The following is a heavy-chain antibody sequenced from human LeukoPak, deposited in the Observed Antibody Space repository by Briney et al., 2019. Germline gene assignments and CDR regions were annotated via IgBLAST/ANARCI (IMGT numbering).Heavy chain of an antibody. J-gene: IGHJ4*02. V-gene: IGHV3-23*01. CDR2: ISGGGGSI. CDR1: GVTFSSYA. D-gene: IGHD6-6*01. Sequence: GGSLRLSCAACGVTFSSYAMSWVRQAPGEGLEWVSCISGGGGSIYYEDPVKGRFTVSRDNSKNTLYLQMNSLRPEDTAIYYCAKKGQYSSSSVDYWGQGTLVTVSS. CDR3: AKKGQYSSSSVDY.